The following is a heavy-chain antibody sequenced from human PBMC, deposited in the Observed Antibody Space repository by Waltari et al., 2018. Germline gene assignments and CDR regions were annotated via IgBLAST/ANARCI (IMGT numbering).Heavy chain of an antibody. D-gene: IGHD3-9*01. CDR3: ARGGLRYFDWLLLPLDY. J-gene: IGHJ4*02. V-gene: IGHV4-34*01. Sequence: QVQLQQWGAGLLKPSETLSLTCAVYGGSFSGSYWSWIRQPPGKGREWIGVINHSGSTNYNPSLKSRVTISVDTSKNQFSLQLSSVTAADTAVYYCARGGLRYFDWLLLPLDYWGQGTLVTVSS. CDR2: INHSGST. CDR1: GGSFSGSY.